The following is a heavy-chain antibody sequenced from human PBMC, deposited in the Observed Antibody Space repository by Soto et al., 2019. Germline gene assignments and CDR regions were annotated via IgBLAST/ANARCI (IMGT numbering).Heavy chain of an antibody. CDR1: GFTFGSYA. Sequence: GGSLRLSCAASGFTFGSYAMSWVRQAPWKGLEWVSAISGSGGSTYYADSVKGRFTISRDNSKNTLYLQMNSLRAEDTAVYYCAKGRSAPEIAAAVSPTDYWAQGTLVTVSS. CDR3: AKGRSAPEIAAAVSPTDY. V-gene: IGHV3-23*01. D-gene: IGHD6-13*01. CDR2: ISGSGGST. J-gene: IGHJ4*02.